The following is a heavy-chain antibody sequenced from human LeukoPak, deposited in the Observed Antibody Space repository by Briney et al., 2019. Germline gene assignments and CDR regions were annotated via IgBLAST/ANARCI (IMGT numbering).Heavy chain of an antibody. Sequence: GGSLRLSCAAAGFTFSSYAMHWVRQAPGKGLEWVAVISYDGSNKYYADSVKGRFTISRDNSKNTLYLQMNSLRAEDTAVYYCARDLGVATIPYYYYGMDVWGQGTTVTVSS. J-gene: IGHJ6*02. V-gene: IGHV3-30-3*01. D-gene: IGHD5-12*01. CDR2: ISYDGSNK. CDR1: GFTFSSYA. CDR3: ARDLGVATIPYYYYGMDV.